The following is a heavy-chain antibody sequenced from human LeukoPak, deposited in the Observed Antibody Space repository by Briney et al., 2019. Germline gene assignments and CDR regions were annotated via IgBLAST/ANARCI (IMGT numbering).Heavy chain of an antibody. CDR1: GYTFTSYD. V-gene: IGHV1-8*01. Sequence: ASVKLSCKASGYTFTSYDINWVRQATGQGLEWMRWMNPNSGNTGYAQKFQGRVTMTRNTSINTAYMELRSLRSDDTAVYYCARNLRNYYDSSGPGDYWGQGTLVTVSS. CDR3: ARNLRNYYDSSGPGDY. J-gene: IGHJ4*02. D-gene: IGHD3-22*01. CDR2: MNPNSGNT.